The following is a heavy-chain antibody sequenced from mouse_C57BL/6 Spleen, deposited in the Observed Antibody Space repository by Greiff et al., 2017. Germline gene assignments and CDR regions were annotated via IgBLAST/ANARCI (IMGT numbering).Heavy chain of an antibody. Sequence: EVQLVESGGGLVKPGGSLKLSCAASGFTFSDYGMHWVRQAPETGLEWVAYISSGSSTIYYAATVKGRFTSSRDNAKNTLFLQMTSLRSEDTAMYYCARGPVVNFDYWGKGTTLTVSS. V-gene: IGHV5-17*01. D-gene: IGHD1-1*01. J-gene: IGHJ2*01. CDR1: GFTFSDYG. CDR3: ARGPVVNFDY. CDR2: ISSGSSTI.